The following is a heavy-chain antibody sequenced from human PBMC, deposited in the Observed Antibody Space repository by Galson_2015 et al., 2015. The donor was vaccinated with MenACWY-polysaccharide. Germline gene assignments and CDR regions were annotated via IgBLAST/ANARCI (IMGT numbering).Heavy chain of an antibody. Sequence: SLRLSCAASGFTFSSYAMSWVRQAPGKGLERVAAISGSGGTTYYADSVKGRFTISRDNSKNMVYLQMNSLRAEDTAVYYSLVVPGGNYRAMDVWGQGSTVTVSS. CDR3: LVVPGGNYRAMDV. J-gene: IGHJ6*02. D-gene: IGHD2-2*01. CDR1: GFTFSSYA. CDR2: ISGSGGTT. V-gene: IGHV3-23*01.